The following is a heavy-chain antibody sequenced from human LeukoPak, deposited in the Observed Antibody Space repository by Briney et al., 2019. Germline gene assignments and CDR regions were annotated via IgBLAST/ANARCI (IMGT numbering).Heavy chain of an antibody. V-gene: IGHV3-7*01. CDR3: TRDPSHGALDI. CDR2: MNQDGSKT. Sequence: GGSLRLSCAASGFTFATSWMTWVRQAPGKGLEWVALMNQDGSKTLFVDSVKGRFAISRDNGKNSLYLQMDSLRAGDTAVYFCTRDPSHGALDIWGQGTTVTVSS. CDR1: GFTFATSW. J-gene: IGHJ3*02.